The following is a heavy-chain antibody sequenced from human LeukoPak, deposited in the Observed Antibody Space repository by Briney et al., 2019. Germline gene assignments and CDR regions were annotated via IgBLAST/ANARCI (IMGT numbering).Heavy chain of an antibody. CDR3: ARGAYDVWQQLSHWGYYYYYGMDV. CDR1: GGSFSGYY. CDR2: INHSGST. Sequence: SETLSLTCAVYGGSFSGYYWSWIRHPPGKGLELIGEINHSGSTNYNPSLKSRVTISVDTSKNQFSLKLSSVTAADTAVYYCARGAYDVWQQLSHWGYYYYYGMDVWGQGTTVTVSS. J-gene: IGHJ6*02. D-gene: IGHD6-13*01. V-gene: IGHV4-34*01.